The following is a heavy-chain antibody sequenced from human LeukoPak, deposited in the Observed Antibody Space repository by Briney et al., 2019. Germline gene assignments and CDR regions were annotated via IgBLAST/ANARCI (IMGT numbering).Heavy chain of an antibody. CDR3: ARARDYDSSGYYHY. J-gene: IGHJ4*02. CDR2: INHSGST. V-gene: IGHV4-34*01. D-gene: IGHD3-22*01. CDR1: GGSFSGYY. Sequence: SETLSLTCAVYGGSFSGYYWSWIRQPPGKGLEWIGEINHSGSTNYNPSLKSRVTISVDTSKNQFSLKLSSVTAADTAVYYCARARDYDSSGYYHYWGQGTLVTVSS.